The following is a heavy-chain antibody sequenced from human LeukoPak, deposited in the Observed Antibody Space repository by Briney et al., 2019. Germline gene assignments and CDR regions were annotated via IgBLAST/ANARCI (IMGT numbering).Heavy chain of an antibody. V-gene: IGHV4-59*11. D-gene: IGHD5-18*01. CDR3: TTIKRGNIFGYFDF. CDR1: GGSMTAHH. J-gene: IGHJ4*02. CDR2: VFDSGRT. Sequence: SETLSLTCTVSGGSMTAHHWNWIRQTPGKGLEWIGYVFDSGRTKENPSLKSRVTLSADTSKNQLSLRLSSVTAADTAVYYCTTIKRGNIFGYFDFWGQGILVTVSS.